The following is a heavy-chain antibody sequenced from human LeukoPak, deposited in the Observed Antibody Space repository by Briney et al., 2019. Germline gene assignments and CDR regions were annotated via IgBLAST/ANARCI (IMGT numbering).Heavy chain of an antibody. CDR1: GFTFSSYG. J-gene: IGHJ4*02. V-gene: IGHV3-30*02. CDR2: IRYDGSNK. D-gene: IGHD2-2*01. CDR3: AKENGDCSSTSCYDY. Sequence: GGSLRLSCAASGFTFSSYGMHWVRQAPGKGLEWVAFIRYDGSNKYYADSVKGRFTISRDNSKNTLYLQMNSLRAEDTAVYYCAKENGDCSSTSCYDYWGQGTLDTVSS.